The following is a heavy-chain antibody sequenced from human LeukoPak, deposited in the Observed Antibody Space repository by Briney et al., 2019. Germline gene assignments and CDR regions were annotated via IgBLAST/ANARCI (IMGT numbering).Heavy chain of an antibody. CDR3: ARVLEQLAPAFDY. CDR1: GFTFSSNG. Sequence: PGGSLRLSCEASGFTFSSNGMHWVRQAPGKGLEWVAIIWYDGSDRYYAESVRGRFTISRDNSKNTLYLQMNSLRAEDTAVYYCARVLEQLAPAFDYWGQGTLVTVSS. V-gene: IGHV3-33*01. J-gene: IGHJ4*02. D-gene: IGHD6-13*01. CDR2: IWYDGSDR.